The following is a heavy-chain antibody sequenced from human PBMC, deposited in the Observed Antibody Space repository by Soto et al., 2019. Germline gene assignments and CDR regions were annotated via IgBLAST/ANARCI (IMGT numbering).Heavy chain of an antibody. CDR3: ARSSISDFWSGYYTEKGGGMDV. J-gene: IGHJ6*02. D-gene: IGHD3-3*01. CDR1: GFTFSDYY. V-gene: IGHV3-11*06. CDR2: ISSSSSYT. Sequence: GGSLRLSCAASGFTFSDYYMSWIRQAPGKGLEWVSYISSSSSYTNYADSVKGRFTISRDNAKNSLYLQMNSLRAEDTAVYYCARSSISDFWSGYYTEKGGGMDVWGQGTTVTVSS.